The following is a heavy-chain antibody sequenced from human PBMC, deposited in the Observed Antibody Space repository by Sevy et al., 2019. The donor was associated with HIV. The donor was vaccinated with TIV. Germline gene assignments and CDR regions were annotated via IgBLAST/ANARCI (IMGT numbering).Heavy chain of an antibody. D-gene: IGHD1-26*01. CDR2: ISYDGSNK. J-gene: IGHJ4*02. CDR3: ARGRRGAATRNYYFDY. CDR1: GFTFSSYA. Sequence: GGSMRLSCAASGFTFSSYAMHWVRQAPGEGLEWVAVISYDGSNKYYADSVKGRFTISRDNSKNTLYLQMNSLRAEDTAVYYCARGRRGAATRNYYFDYWGQGTLVTVSS. V-gene: IGHV3-30-3*01.